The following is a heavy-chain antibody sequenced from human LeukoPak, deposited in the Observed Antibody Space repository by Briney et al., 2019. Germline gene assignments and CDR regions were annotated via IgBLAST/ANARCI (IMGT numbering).Heavy chain of an antibody. J-gene: IGHJ2*01. CDR3: ARGPTYYYDSSGYSEAWYFDL. CDR2: INPSGGTT. D-gene: IGHD3-22*01. Sequence: ASVKVSCEASGYTFTSYYMHWVRQAPGQGLEWMGIINPSGGTTSYAQKFRGRVTMTRDTSTSTVYMELSSLRSEDTAVYYCARGPTYYYDSSGYSEAWYFDLWGRGTLVTVSS. V-gene: IGHV1-46*01. CDR1: GYTFTSYY.